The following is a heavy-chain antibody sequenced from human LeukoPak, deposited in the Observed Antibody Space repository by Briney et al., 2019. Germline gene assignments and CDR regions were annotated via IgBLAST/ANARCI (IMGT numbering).Heavy chain of an antibody. CDR2: IYPGDSDT. Sequence: GESLKISCKGSGYSFTSYWIGWVRQMSGKGLEWMGIIYPGDSDTRYSPSFQGQVTISADKSISTAYLQWSSLKASDTAMYYCARSYYYGSGNLYYGMDVWGQGTTVTVSS. V-gene: IGHV5-51*01. D-gene: IGHD3-10*01. CDR1: GYSFTSYW. J-gene: IGHJ6*02. CDR3: ARSYYYGSGNLYYGMDV.